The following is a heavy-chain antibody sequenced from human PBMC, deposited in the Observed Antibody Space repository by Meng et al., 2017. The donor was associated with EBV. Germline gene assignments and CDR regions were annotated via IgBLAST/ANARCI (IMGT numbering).Heavy chain of an antibody. J-gene: IGHJ4*02. Sequence: EVQLEGFGGGLVKPGESLRLSCAASGFNLRSYSMNWVRLAPGKGLEWVSSISSNSIDIYYADLVKGRFTISRDNAKNSLFLQMNSLRAEDTAVYYCARDRTSNRFDYWGQGTLVTVSS. D-gene: IGHD2-8*01. CDR1: GFNLRSYS. CDR2: ISSNSIDI. CDR3: ARDRTSNRFDY. V-gene: IGHV3-21*01.